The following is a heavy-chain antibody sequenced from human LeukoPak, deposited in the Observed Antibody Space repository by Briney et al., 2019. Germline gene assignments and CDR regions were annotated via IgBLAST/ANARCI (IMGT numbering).Heavy chain of an antibody. CDR1: GGSISSYF. J-gene: IGHJ4*02. CDR3: ARGDSNTWYPSGRHFDY. V-gene: IGHV4-59*01. CDR2: IYYSGNT. D-gene: IGHD6-13*01. Sequence: SETLSLTCTVSGGSISSYFWIWIRQPPGKGLEWIGYIYYSGNTNSSPSLKSRVTISLDTSKNQFSLKLSSVTAADTATYYCARGDSNTWYPSGRHFDYWARVSWSPSPQ.